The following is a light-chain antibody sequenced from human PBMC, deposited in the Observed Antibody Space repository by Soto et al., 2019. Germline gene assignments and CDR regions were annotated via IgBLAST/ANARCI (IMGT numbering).Light chain of an antibody. Sequence: QSVLTQPPSVSAAPGQKVTISCSGSSSNIGNNYVSWYQQFPEAAPKLLIYDNDKRPSGIPDRFSGSKSGTSATLGITGLQTGDEADYYCATWDRSLSAGVFGGGTKLTV. J-gene: IGLJ2*01. V-gene: IGLV1-51*01. CDR2: DND. CDR1: SSNIGNNY. CDR3: ATWDRSLSAGV.